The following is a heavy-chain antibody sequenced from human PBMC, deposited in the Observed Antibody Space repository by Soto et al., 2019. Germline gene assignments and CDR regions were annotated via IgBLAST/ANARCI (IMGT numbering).Heavy chain of an antibody. CDR3: VRWGDDKRMDV. CDR2: IWYDGSNK. V-gene: IGHV3-33*01. D-gene: IGHD2-21*01. CDR1: GFTFSSHG. Sequence: QVQLVESGGGVVQPGRSLRLSCAASGFTFSSHGMHWVRQAPGKGLEWVAVIWYDGSNKYYADSVRGRFTISRDNSKNTLYLQMNSLRAEDTAVYFCVRWGDDKRMDVWGQGTTVTVSS. J-gene: IGHJ6*02.